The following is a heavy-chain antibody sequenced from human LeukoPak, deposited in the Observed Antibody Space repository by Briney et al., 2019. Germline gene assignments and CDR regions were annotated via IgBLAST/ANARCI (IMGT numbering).Heavy chain of an antibody. CDR2: TYYRSKWYN. D-gene: IGHD6-13*01. Sequence: SQTLSLTCAISGDSVSSNSAAWNWIRQSPSRGLEWLGRTYYRSKWYNDYAVSVKSRITINPDTSKNQFSLQLNSVTPEDTAVYYCARGASAADHRPSWFDPWGQGTLVTVSS. J-gene: IGHJ5*02. CDR1: GDSVSSNSAA. V-gene: IGHV6-1*01. CDR3: ARGASAADHRPSWFDP.